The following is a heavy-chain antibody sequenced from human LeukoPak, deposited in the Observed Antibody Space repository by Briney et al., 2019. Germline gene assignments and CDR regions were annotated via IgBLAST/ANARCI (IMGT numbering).Heavy chain of an antibody. Sequence: PGGSLRLSCAASGFTFSNFWINWVRQAPGKGLEWVANIKEDGSKKNYVDSVKGRFTISRDNAKNSLYLQMNSLRAEDTAVYYCARGDVWDGYNLDYWGQGTLVTVSS. V-gene: IGHV3-7*01. CDR3: ARGDVWDGYNLDY. J-gene: IGHJ4*02. D-gene: IGHD5-24*01. CDR2: IKEDGSKK. CDR1: GFTFSNFW.